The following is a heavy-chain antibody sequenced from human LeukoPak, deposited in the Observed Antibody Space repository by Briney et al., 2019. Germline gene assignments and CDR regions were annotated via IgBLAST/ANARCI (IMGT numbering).Heavy chain of an antibody. CDR1: GFTFGSYG. CDR2: IWYDGSNK. D-gene: IGHD6-13*01. J-gene: IGHJ6*02. V-gene: IGHV3-33*01. CDR3: ARDRKQQLVSYYYYGMDV. Sequence: GRSLRLSCAASGFTFGSYGMHWVRQAPGKGLEWVAVIWYDGSNKYYADSVKGRFTISRDNSKNTLYLQMNSLRAEDTAVYYCARDRKQQLVSYYYYGMDVWGQGTTVTVSS.